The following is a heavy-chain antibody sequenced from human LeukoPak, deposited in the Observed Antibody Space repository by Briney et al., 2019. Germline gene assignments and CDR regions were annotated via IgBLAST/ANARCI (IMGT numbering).Heavy chain of an antibody. V-gene: IGHV5-51*01. Sequence: NRGESLKISCKGSGYSFTSYWIGWVRQMPGKGLEWMGIIHPSDSDSRYSPSFQGQVTISADRSVSTAYLQWSSLKASDSAMYYCARGITAAGVTKFDYWGQEPWSPSPQ. J-gene: IGHJ4*01. CDR3: ARGITAAGVTKFDY. CDR1: GYSFTSYW. D-gene: IGHD6-13*01. CDR2: IHPSDSDS.